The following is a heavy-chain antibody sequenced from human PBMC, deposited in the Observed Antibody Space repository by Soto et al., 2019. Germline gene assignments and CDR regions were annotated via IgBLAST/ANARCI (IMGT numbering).Heavy chain of an antibody. D-gene: IGHD4-17*01. V-gene: IGHV1-69*01. CDR1: GGTFNGHS. Sequence: QAQLVQSGAEVKKPGSSVKVSCKASGGTFNGHSFSWVRQAPGQGLEWMGSIIPMFNTSTYAQRFQGRVTITADESTTTAYMDLSSLTSEDTAVYYCTSDDTVLVGADSAFDIWGQGTMVTVSS. CDR3: TSDDTVLVGADSAFDI. CDR2: IIPMFNTS. J-gene: IGHJ3*02.